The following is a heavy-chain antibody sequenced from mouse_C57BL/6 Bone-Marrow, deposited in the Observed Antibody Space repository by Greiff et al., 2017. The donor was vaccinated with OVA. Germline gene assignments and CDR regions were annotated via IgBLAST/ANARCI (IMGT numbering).Heavy chain of an antibody. CDR2: INPGSGGT. CDR3: ARSTTQGYFDV. V-gene: IGHV1-54*01. CDR1: GYAFTNYL. J-gene: IGHJ1*03. Sequence: VQLQQSGAELVRPGTSVKVSCKASGYAFTNYLIEWVKQRPGQGLEWIGVINPGSGGTNSNEKFKGKANLTADKSSSTAYMQLSSLTSEDSAVYFCARSTTQGYFDVWGTGTTVTVSS. D-gene: IGHD1-1*01.